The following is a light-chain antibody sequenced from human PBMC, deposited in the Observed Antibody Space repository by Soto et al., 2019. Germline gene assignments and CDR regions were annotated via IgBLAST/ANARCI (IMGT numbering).Light chain of an antibody. CDR2: SAS. CDR1: QGIRNY. CDR3: QQLNTYS. V-gene: IGKV1-9*01. J-gene: IGKJ4*01. Sequence: DIQLTQSPSFLSTSIGDRVTITCRASQGIRNYLAWYQQKPGKAPNLLIYSASTLQSGVPSRFTGSGSGTEFTLTIISLQPEDFATYYCQQLNTYSFGGGTKVEIK.